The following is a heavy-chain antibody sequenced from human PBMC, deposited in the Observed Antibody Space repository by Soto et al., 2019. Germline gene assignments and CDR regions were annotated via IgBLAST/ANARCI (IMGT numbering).Heavy chain of an antibody. J-gene: IGHJ4*01. V-gene: IGHV3-48*02. Sequence: DVQLVESGGGLVQPGGSLRLSCAASGFTFRSYNMNLVRQAPGKGLDWVSYISSSSSTIYYADSVKGRFTISRDNAKNSLYLQMNSLRDDDTAMYYCARGGTIAVTTIGDYWGQGTLVTVSS. CDR1: GFTFRSYN. CDR3: ARGGTIAVTTIGDY. CDR2: ISSSSSTI. D-gene: IGHD5-12*01.